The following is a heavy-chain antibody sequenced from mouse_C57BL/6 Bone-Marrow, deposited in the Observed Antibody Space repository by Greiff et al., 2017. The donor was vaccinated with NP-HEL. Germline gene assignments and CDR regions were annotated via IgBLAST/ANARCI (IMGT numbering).Heavy chain of an antibody. D-gene: IGHD1-1*01. CDR1: GFNIKNTY. CDR3: ARRYYGSSAIYFDY. CDR2: IDPANGNT. Sequence: VHVKQSVAELVRPGASVKLSCTASGFNIKNTYMHWVKQRPEQGLEWIGRIDPANGNTKYAPKFQGKATITADTSSNTAYLQLSSLTSEDTAIYYCARRYYGSSAIYFDYWGQGTTLTVSS. J-gene: IGHJ2*01. V-gene: IGHV14-3*01.